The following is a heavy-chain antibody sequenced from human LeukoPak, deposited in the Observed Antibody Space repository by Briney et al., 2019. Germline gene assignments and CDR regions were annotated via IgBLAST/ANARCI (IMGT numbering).Heavy chain of an antibody. CDR1: EFIVSINY. CDR3: AKDRCSNGVGCYYYYMDV. D-gene: IGHD2-8*01. CDR2: IYSRGDT. J-gene: IGHJ6*03. V-gene: IGHV3-66*03. Sequence: GGSLRLSCAASEFIVSINYMTWVRQAPGKGLEWVSLIYSRGDTKYADSVKGRFSISRDSSKNILYLQMNSLRAEDTAVYYCAKDRCSNGVGCYYYYMDVWGKGTTVTISS.